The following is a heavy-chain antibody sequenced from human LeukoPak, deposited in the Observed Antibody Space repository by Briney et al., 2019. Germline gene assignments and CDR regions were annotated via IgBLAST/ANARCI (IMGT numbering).Heavy chain of an antibody. V-gene: IGHV3-21*01. CDR2: ISSSSSYI. CDR1: GFTFSGYS. Sequence: GGSLRLSCAASGFTFSGYSMNWVRQAPGKGLEWVSSISSSSSYIYYADSVKGRFTISRDNAKNSLYLQMNSLRAEDTAVYYCARVPRGYLDYWGQGTLVTVSS. J-gene: IGHJ4*02. D-gene: IGHD3-22*01. CDR3: ARVPRGYLDY.